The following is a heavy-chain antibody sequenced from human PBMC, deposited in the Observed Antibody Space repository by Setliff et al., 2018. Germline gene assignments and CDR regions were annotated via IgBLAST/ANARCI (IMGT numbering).Heavy chain of an antibody. Sequence: SETLSLTCTVSGGSISSYYWSWIRQSPGKGLEWIGYIYYSGSTNYNPSLKSRVTISVDTSKNQFSLKLSSVAAADTAVYYCARGVYCSSTSCSPGLNWFDPWGQGTLVTVSS. V-gene: IGHV4-59*12. CDR3: ARGVYCSSTSCSPGLNWFDP. CDR2: IYYSGST. D-gene: IGHD2-2*01. CDR1: GGSISSYY. J-gene: IGHJ5*02.